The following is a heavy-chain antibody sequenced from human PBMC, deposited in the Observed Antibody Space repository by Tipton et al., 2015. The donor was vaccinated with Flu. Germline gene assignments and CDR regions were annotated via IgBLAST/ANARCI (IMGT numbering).Heavy chain of an antibody. D-gene: IGHD7-27*01. CDR2: IYASGVT. Sequence: TLSLTCTVSGGSMSNNFWSWFRHPAEKGLEWIGRIYASGVTNYNPSLKSRVTMSIDTSKNQFSLRLSSVTAADTAVYYCARDPHKLGGESDAFDIWGQGTMVTVSS. CDR3: ARDPHKLGGESDAFDI. J-gene: IGHJ3*02. CDR1: GGSMSNNF. V-gene: IGHV4-4*07.